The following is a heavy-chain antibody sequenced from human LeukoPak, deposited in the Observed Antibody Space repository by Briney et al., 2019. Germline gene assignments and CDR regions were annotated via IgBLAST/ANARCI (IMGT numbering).Heavy chain of an antibody. V-gene: IGHV4-38-2*01. CDR3: ARLAGYLPDY. D-gene: IGHD1-1*01. Sequence: PSETLSLTCAVSGYSISSGYYWGWIRQPPGKGLEWIGSIYYSGSTYYNPSLKSRVTISVDTSKNQFSLKLSSVTAADTAVYYCARLAGYLPDYWGQGTLVTVSS. CDR2: IYYSGST. J-gene: IGHJ4*02. CDR1: GYSISSGYY.